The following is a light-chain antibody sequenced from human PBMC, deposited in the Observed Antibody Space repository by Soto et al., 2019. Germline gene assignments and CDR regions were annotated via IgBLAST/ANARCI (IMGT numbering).Light chain of an antibody. CDR2: AAS. V-gene: IGKV1-9*01. J-gene: IGKJ4*01. CDR3: QQLTSNPLT. Sequence: DIQLTQSPSFLSASVGDRVTITCRAIQGITNSLAWYQQKPGKAPNLLIYAASTLQGGVPSRFSGSGSGTDFTLTISSLQPEEFATYYGQQLTSNPLTFGGGTKVEIK. CDR1: QGITNS.